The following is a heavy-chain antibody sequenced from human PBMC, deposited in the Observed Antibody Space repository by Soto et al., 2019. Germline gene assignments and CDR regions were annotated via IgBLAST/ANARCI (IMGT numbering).Heavy chain of an antibody. CDR1: GFSFSSYA. J-gene: IGHJ3*01. D-gene: IGHD3-10*01. V-gene: IGHV3-30*18. Sequence: QVQLVESGGGVVQPGTSLRLSCGASGFSFSSYAMNWVRQAPGKGLEWVAVISHDGSNTYYGDSVKGRFTISRENSENTLFLQMNSPRAEDTAVYYCAKPYYGAGSYYPDAFDVWGQGTSVTVSS. CDR3: AKPYYGAGSYYPDAFDV. CDR2: ISHDGSNT.